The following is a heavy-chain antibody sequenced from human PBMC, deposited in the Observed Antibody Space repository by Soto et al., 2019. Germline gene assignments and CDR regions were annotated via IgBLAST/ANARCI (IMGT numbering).Heavy chain of an antibody. V-gene: IGHV4-31*03. CDR1: GGSISSGGYY. J-gene: IGHJ4*02. CDR2: IYYSGST. Sequence: PSETLCLTCTVSGGSISSGGYYWSWIRQHPGKGLEWIGYIYYSGSTYYNPSLKSRVTISVDTSKNQFSLKLSSVTAADTAVYYCARRPVYSNLYDYWGQGTLVTVSS. CDR3: ARRPVYSNLYDY. D-gene: IGHD4-4*01.